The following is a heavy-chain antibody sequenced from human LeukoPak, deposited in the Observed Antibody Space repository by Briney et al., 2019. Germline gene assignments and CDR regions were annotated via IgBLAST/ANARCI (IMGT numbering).Heavy chain of an antibody. CDR3: ARSDCSSTSCYYY. CDR2: MNPNSGNT. J-gene: IGHJ4*02. CDR1: GYTFTSYD. V-gene: IGHV1-8*03. D-gene: IGHD2-2*01. Sequence: HGASVKVSCKASGYTFTSYDINWVRQATGQGLEWMGWMNPNSGNTGYAQKFQGRVTVTRNTSISTAYMELSCLRSEDTAVYYCARSDCSSTSCYYYWGQGTLVTVSS.